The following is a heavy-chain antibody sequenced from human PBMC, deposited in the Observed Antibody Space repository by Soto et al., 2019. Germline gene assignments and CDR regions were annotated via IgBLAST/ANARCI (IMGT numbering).Heavy chain of an antibody. Sequence: SETLSLTCTVSGGSISSGGDYWSWIRQHPGKGLEWIGYIYYSGSTHYNPSLKSRVTISVDTSKNQFSLKLSSVTAADTAVYYCARGYSLQYGDYEVYHWFDPWGQGTLVTVPS. CDR2: IYYSGST. J-gene: IGHJ5*02. CDR3: ARGYSLQYGDYEVYHWFDP. D-gene: IGHD4-17*01. CDR1: GGSISSGGDY. V-gene: IGHV4-31*03.